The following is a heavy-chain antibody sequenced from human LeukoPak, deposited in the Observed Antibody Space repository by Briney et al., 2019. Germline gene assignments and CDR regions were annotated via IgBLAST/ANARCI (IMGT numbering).Heavy chain of an antibody. Sequence: PSETLSLTCTVSGGSISSYYWSWIRQPPGKGLEWIGYIYYSGSTNYNPSLKSRVTISVDTSKNRFSLKLSSVTAADTAVYYCARGASYYDSSGYYYTDAFDIWGQGTMVTVSS. CDR3: ARGASYYDSSGYYYTDAFDI. V-gene: IGHV4-59*01. CDR1: GGSISSYY. CDR2: IYYSGST. J-gene: IGHJ3*02. D-gene: IGHD3-22*01.